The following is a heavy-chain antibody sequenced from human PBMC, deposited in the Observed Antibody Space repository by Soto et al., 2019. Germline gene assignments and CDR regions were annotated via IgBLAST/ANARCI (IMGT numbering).Heavy chain of an antibody. CDR1: GFTFSSYG. J-gene: IGHJ4*02. CDR3: ARDSLEYYDFWSGSSSLGY. Sequence: GGSLRLSCAASGFTFSSYGMHSVRQAAGKGLEWVAGIWYDGSNKYYADCMNGRFTISRDNSKNTLYLQMNSLRAEDTAVYYCARDSLEYYDFWSGSSSLGYWGQGTLVTVSS. CDR2: IWYDGSNK. V-gene: IGHV3-33*01. D-gene: IGHD3-3*01.